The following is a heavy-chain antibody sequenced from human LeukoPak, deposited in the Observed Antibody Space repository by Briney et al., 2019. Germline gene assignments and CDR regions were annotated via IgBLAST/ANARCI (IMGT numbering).Heavy chain of an antibody. CDR1: GGSISSGDYY. Sequence: SQTLSLTCTVSGGSISSGDYYWSWIRQPPGKGLEWIGYIYYSGSTYYNPSLKSRVTISVDTSMNQFSLKLSSVTAADTAVYYCARDHGGNYYDGSGYYPSYLFDNWGQGTLVTVSS. J-gene: IGHJ4*02. CDR2: IYYSGST. V-gene: IGHV4-30-4*01. CDR3: ARDHGGNYYDGSGYYPSYLFDN. D-gene: IGHD3-22*01.